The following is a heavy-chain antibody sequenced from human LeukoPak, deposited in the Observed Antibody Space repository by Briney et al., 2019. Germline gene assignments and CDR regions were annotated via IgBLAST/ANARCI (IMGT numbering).Heavy chain of an antibody. V-gene: IGHV3-23*01. CDR3: ARTLSGYDFWARSINPGYFDY. Sequence: GGSLRLSCAASGFTLSNAWMNWVRQAPGKGLEWVSAISGSGDITYYADSVKGRFTISRDNSKNTLYLQMNSLRAEDTAVYYCARTLSGYDFWARSINPGYFDYWGQGTLVTVSS. CDR2: ISGSGDIT. D-gene: IGHD5-12*01. CDR1: GFTLSNAW. J-gene: IGHJ4*02.